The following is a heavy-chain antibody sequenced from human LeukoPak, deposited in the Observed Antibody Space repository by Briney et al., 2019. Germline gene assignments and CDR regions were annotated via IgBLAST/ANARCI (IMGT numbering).Heavy chain of an antibody. D-gene: IGHD5-18*01. V-gene: IGHV1-2*02. J-gene: IGHJ5*02. Sequence: ASVKVSCKASGYTFTGYDMHWVRQAPGQGLGWMGWINPNSGGTHYAQKFQGRVTMTRATSTRPADMELSRLRSDDTAVYYCARDSGGDSYGDIFNWFDPWGQGTLVTVSS. CDR2: INPNSGGT. CDR3: ARDSGGDSYGDIFNWFDP. CDR1: GYTFTGYD.